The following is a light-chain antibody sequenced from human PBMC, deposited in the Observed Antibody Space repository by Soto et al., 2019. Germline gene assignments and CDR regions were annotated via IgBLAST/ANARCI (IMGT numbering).Light chain of an antibody. J-gene: IGKJ3*01. Sequence: EIVLTQSPGTLSLSPGERATLSCRASQSVSNNYLAWYQQIPGQAPRLLIYGASSRATGIPDRFSGSGSGTDFSLTISRLEPEDFAVYYCQQYGSSPRTFGPGTKVDIK. CDR3: QQYGSSPRT. V-gene: IGKV3-20*01. CDR1: QSVSNNY. CDR2: GAS.